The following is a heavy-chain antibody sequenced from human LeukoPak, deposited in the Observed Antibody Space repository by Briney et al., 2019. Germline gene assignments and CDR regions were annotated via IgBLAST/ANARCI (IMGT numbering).Heavy chain of an antibody. CDR3: ARAGYSNRWDGVDY. CDR2: IYPGDSDT. Sequence: GESLKISCKGSGYTFSNYWIGWVRQMPGKGLEFMGIIYPGDSDTRYSPSFQGQVTISVDKSINTAYLQWSSLKASDSAMYYCARAGYSNRWDGVDYWGQGTLVTVSS. V-gene: IGHV5-51*01. D-gene: IGHD2/OR15-2a*01. CDR1: GYTFSNYW. J-gene: IGHJ4*02.